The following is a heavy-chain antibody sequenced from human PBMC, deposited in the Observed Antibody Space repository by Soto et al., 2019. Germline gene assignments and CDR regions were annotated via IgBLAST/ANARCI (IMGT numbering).Heavy chain of an antibody. J-gene: IGHJ1*01. Sequence: QVQLQQWGAGLLKPSETLSLTCAVYGGSFSGYYWSWIRQPPGKGLEWIGEINHSGSTNYNPSLKSRVTIAVDTSKNQFSLMLSSVTAADTAVYYCARARIAAAGTGASAGYFQHWGQGTLVTVSS. CDR3: ARARIAAAGTGASAGYFQH. D-gene: IGHD6-13*01. CDR2: INHSGST. V-gene: IGHV4-34*01. CDR1: GGSFSGYY.